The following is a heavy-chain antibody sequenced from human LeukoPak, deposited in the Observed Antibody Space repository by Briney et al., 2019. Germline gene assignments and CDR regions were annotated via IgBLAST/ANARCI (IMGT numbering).Heavy chain of an antibody. V-gene: IGHV3-30-3*01. D-gene: IGHD1-26*01. J-gene: IGHJ4*02. Sequence: GRSLRLSCAASGFTFSSYAMHWVRQAPGKGLEWVAVISYDGSNKYYADSVKGRFTISRDNSKNTLYPQMNSLRAEDTAVYYCAKGSPLGIFVVGAFPFDYWGQGTLVTVSS. CDR2: ISYDGSNK. CDR1: GFTFSSYA. CDR3: AKGSPLGIFVVGAFPFDY.